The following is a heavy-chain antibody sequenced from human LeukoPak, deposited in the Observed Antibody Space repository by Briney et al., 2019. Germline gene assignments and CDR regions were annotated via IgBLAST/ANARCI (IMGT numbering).Heavy chain of an antibody. CDR1: GFTVSSNY. D-gene: IGHD2-2*01. CDR3: ARSPAASSYFDY. J-gene: IGHJ4*02. V-gene: IGHV3-64*01. CDR2: ISSNGGST. Sequence: GGSLRLSCAASGFTVSSNYMSWVRQAPGKGLEYVSAISSNGGSTYYANSVKGRFTISRDNSKNTLYLQMGSLRAEDMAVYYCARSPAASSYFDYWGQGTLVTVSS.